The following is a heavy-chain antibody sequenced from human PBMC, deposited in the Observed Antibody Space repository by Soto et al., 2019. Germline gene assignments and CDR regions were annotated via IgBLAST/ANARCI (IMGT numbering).Heavy chain of an antibody. CDR1: GFIFSSYG. CDR2: ISNDALNK. J-gene: IGHJ6*02. D-gene: IGHD2-2*01. V-gene: IGHV3-30*03. CDR3: ARTRLDYYYYDGMDV. Sequence: QVQLVESGGGVVQPGRALRLSCEASGFIFSSYGMHWVRQAPGKGLEWVAVISNDALNKYYADYVRGRFTISRDDSKNTLYLQMNSLRAADTSVHDCARTRLDYYYYDGMDVWCQGNTVSVSS.